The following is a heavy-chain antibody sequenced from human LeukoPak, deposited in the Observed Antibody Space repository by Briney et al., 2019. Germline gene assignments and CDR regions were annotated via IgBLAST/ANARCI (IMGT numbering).Heavy chain of an antibody. Sequence: SQTLSLTCTVSGGSISSDDHYWSWIRQPPGKGLEWIGYIYFSGDTSYNPSLKSRITISVDTSKNQFSLNLSSVTAADTAVYYCARDAAPKIVEVPSYEWWFDLWGQGTLVTVSS. D-gene: IGHD2-2*01. CDR1: GGSISSDDHY. V-gene: IGHV4-30-4*08. CDR2: IYFSGDT. J-gene: IGHJ5*02. CDR3: ARDAAPKIVEVPSYEWWFDL.